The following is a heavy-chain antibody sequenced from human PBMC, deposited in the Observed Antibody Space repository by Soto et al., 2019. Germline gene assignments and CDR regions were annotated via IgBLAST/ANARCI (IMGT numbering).Heavy chain of an antibody. CDR2: IFWDDDK. Sequence: QITLKESGPPLMKPTQTLTLTCTFSGFSLSTRGVGVAWIRQPPGKALEWLALIFWDDDKWYNPSLKSRLTSTEDTSKNQVVLIMTNMDPVDTATYYCAHRPRGYAYYFDFWGQGTLVTVSS. D-gene: IGHD5-12*01. J-gene: IGHJ4*02. V-gene: IGHV2-5*02. CDR3: AHRPRGYAYYFDF. CDR1: GFSLSTRGVG.